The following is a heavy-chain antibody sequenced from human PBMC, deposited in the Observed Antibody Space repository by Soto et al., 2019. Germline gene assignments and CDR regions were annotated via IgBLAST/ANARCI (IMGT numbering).Heavy chain of an antibody. CDR2: IDIGGNT. V-gene: IGHV3-66*01. D-gene: IGHD2-2*01. J-gene: IGHJ4*02. Sequence: PGGSLRLSCAASGFTFSNYWMSWVRQAPGKGLEWVSIIDIGGNTYYADSVKDRFTISRDNSRNTLYLHMDSLRAEDTAVYYCARGRGSTGYLGREHYFDYWGQGTLVTVSS. CDR3: ARGRGSTGYLGREHYFDY. CDR1: GFTFSNYW.